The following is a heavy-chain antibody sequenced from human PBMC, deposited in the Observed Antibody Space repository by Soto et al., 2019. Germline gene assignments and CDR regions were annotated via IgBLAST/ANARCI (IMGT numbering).Heavy chain of an antibody. J-gene: IGHJ4*01. Sequence: SQTLSLTCAITGDSVSSNSAGWSWVRQSPSRGLEWLGRTYYRSKWYYEYAVSVRGRITINPHTSKNQYSLQLKSVTPEDTAVYFCARGEQYSGRIFDYWGQGTLVTVSS. CDR3: ARGEQYSGRIFDY. CDR1: GDSVSSNSAG. V-gene: IGHV6-1*01. CDR2: TYYRSKWYY. D-gene: IGHD1-26*01.